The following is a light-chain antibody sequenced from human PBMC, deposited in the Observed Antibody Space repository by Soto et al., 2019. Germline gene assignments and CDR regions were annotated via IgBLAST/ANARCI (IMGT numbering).Light chain of an antibody. CDR1: SSDVGGYNY. CDR3: SSYTSSSTL. J-gene: IGLJ2*01. CDR2: DVS. V-gene: IGLV2-14*01. Sequence: QSALTQPASVSGSPGQSITISCTGTSSDVGGYNYVSWYQQHPGKAPKLMIYDVSNRPSGVSNRFSGSKSGNTASLTISGLQAEDEADYYCSSYTSSSTLFGGGTQLTLL.